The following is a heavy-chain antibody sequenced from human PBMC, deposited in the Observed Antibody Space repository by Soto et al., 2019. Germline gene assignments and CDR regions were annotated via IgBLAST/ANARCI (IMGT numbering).Heavy chain of an antibody. V-gene: IGHV3-53*01. CDR2: IYSGGTT. CDR3: ARDLNYLDY. Sequence: PGGSLRLSCAVSGFTVNSNYMSWVRQAPGKGLEWVSVIYSGGTTYYADSVKGRFTISRDNSKNTLYLQMNSLRAEDTAVYYCARDLNYLDYWGQGTLVTVSS. J-gene: IGHJ4*02. CDR1: GFTVNSNY. D-gene: IGHD1-1*01.